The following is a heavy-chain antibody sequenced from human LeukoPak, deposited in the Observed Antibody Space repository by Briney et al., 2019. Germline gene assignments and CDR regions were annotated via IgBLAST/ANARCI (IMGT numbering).Heavy chain of an antibody. Sequence: SETLSLTCTVSGGSISSGGHYWSWIRQPAGKGLEYLGRISSTGSTNYNPSLRSRVTISADTSKNHFSLKLSSVTAADTAVYYCARELSIAAAGYYYYYYYMDVWGKGTTVTVSS. D-gene: IGHD6-13*01. CDR3: ARELSIAAAGYYYYYYYMDV. J-gene: IGHJ6*03. CDR1: GGSISSGGHY. CDR2: ISSTGST. V-gene: IGHV4-61*02.